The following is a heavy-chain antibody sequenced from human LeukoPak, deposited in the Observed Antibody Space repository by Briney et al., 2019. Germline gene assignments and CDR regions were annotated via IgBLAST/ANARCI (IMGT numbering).Heavy chain of an antibody. V-gene: IGHV1-18*01. J-gene: IGHJ6*03. CDR1: GYTFTDYG. D-gene: IGHD3-22*01. Sequence: ASVKASCKASGYTFTDYGITWVRQAPGQGLEWMGWISGYNGNTNYAEKLQGRVTMTTDTSTSTAYMELSSLRSDDTAVYYCARLSYDSRIYNYYYYYMDVWGKGTTVTISS. CDR2: ISGYNGNT. CDR3: ARLSYDSRIYNYYYYYMDV.